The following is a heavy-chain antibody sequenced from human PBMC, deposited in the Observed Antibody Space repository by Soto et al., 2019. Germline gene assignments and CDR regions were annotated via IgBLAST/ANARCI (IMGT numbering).Heavy chain of an antibody. CDR3: ARDAVAGTLVYYGMDV. D-gene: IGHD6-19*01. Sequence: GASVKVSCKASGYTFTGYYMHWVRQAPGQGLEWMGWINPNSGGTNYAQKFQGWVTMTRDTSISTAYMELSRLRSDDTAVYYCARDAVAGTLVYYGMDVWGQGTTVTVSS. J-gene: IGHJ6*02. CDR2: INPNSGGT. V-gene: IGHV1-2*04. CDR1: GYTFTGYY.